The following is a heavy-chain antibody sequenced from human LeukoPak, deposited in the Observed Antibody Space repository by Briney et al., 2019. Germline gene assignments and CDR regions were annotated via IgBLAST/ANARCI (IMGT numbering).Heavy chain of an antibody. CDR3: ARDPVYYDSSGYNDAFDI. CDR2: INPNSRRT. CDR1: GYTFTGYY. V-gene: IGHV1-2*06. Sequence: ASVKVSCKASGYTFTGYYMHWVRQAPGQGLEWMGRINPNSRRTNSAQQFQVRVTMTRDTSISTAHMELSRLRSDDTAMYYCARDPVYYDSSGYNDAFDIWGQGTMVTVSS. J-gene: IGHJ3*02. D-gene: IGHD3-22*01.